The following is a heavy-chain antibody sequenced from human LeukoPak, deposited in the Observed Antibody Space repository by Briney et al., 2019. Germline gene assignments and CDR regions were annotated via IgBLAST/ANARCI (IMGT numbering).Heavy chain of an antibody. J-gene: IGHJ6*03. V-gene: IGHV1-18*01. Sequence: GASVKVSCKASGYTFTSYGISWVRQAPGQGLEWMGWISAYNGNTNYAQKLQGRVTMTTDTSTSTAYMELRSLRSDDTAVYYCARGRAYYDFWSGEYYYYYYMDVWGKGTTVTVSS. CDR2: ISAYNGNT. D-gene: IGHD3-3*01. CDR3: ARGRAYYDFWSGEYYYYYYMDV. CDR1: GYTFTSYG.